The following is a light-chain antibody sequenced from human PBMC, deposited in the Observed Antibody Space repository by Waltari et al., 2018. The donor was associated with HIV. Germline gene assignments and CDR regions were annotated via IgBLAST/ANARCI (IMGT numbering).Light chain of an antibody. J-gene: IGLJ2*01. CDR3: ASWDDSLNGVI. Sequence: QSVLTQPPSASGTPGQRVTISCSGSSSNIGTRPVNWYQQLAGSAPKLLIYRSDLRPSGVPDRFSGSKSATSASLAISGLQSDDEATYYCASWDDSLNGVIFGGGTELTVL. CDR2: RSD. CDR1: SSNIGTRP. V-gene: IGLV1-44*01.